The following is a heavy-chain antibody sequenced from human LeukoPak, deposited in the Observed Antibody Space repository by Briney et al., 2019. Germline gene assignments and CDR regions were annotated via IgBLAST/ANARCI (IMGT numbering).Heavy chain of an antibody. V-gene: IGHV4-30-2*02. Sequence: TSETLSLTCTVSGASISSGNYYWSWIRQPPGKGLEWIGYIYHSGSTYYNPSLNSRVTLSVDRSKNQFSLKLSSVTAADTAVYYCASSSSDYYYGMDVWGQGTTVTVSS. CDR3: ASSSSDYYYGMDV. J-gene: IGHJ6*02. D-gene: IGHD6-13*01. CDR2: IYHSGST. CDR1: GASISSGNYY.